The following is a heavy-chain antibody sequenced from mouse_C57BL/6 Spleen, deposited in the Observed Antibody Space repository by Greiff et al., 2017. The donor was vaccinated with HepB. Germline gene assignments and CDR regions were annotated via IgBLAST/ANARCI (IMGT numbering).Heavy chain of an antibody. CDR2: IYPGDGDT. V-gene: IGHV1-82*01. J-gene: IGHJ3*01. D-gene: IGHD1-1*01. CDR3: ASGCSPFAY. Sequence: VQLQQSGPELVKPGASVKISCKASGYAFSSSWMNWVKQRPGKGLEWIGRIYPGDGDTNYNGKFKGKATLTADKSSSTAYMQLSSLTSEDSAVYFCASGCSPFAYWGQGTLVTVSA. CDR1: GYAFSSSW.